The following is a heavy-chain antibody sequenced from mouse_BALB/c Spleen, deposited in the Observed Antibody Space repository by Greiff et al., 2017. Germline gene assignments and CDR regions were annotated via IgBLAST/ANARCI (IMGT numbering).Heavy chain of an antibody. CDR2: INSNGGST. D-gene: IGHD2-10*01. J-gene: IGHJ4*01. CDR3: ARDGAYYGLLRAMDY. CDR1: GFTFSSYG. Sequence: EVQVVESGGGLVQPGGSLKLSCAASGFTFSSYGMSWVRQTPDKRLELVATINSNGGSTYYPDSVKGRFTISRDNAKNTLYLQMSSLKSEDTAMYYCARDGAYYGLLRAMDYWGQGTSVTVSS. V-gene: IGHV5-6-3*01.